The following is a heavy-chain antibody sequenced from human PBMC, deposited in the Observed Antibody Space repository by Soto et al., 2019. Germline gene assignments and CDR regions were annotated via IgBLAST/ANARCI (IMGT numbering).Heavy chain of an antibody. Sequence: SCAASGFTVSSNYMSWVRQAPGKGLEWVSVIYSGGSTYYADSVKGRFTISRDNPKNTLYLQMNSLRAEDTAVYYCARDLPYYDFWSGYYPYGMDVWGQGTTVTVS. CDR1: GFTVSSNY. CDR2: IYSGGST. J-gene: IGHJ6*02. D-gene: IGHD3-3*01. V-gene: IGHV3-53*01. CDR3: ARDLPYYDFWSGYYPYGMDV.